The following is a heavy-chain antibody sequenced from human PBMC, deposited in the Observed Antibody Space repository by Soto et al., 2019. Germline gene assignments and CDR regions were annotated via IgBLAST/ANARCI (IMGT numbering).Heavy chain of an antibody. CDR3: AKPYSSSWYPRSFDY. CDR2: ISGSGGST. D-gene: IGHD6-13*01. J-gene: IGHJ4*02. CDR1: GFTFSSYA. Sequence: EVQLLESGGGLVQPGGSLRLSCAASGFTFSSYAMSWVRQAPGKGLEWVLAISGSGGSTYYADYVKGQFTISRDNSKNTLYLQMNSLRAEDTAVYYCAKPYSSSWYPRSFDYWGQGTLVTVSS. V-gene: IGHV3-23*01.